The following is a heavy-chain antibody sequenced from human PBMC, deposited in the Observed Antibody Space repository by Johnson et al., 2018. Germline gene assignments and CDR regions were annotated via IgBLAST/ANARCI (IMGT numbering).Heavy chain of an antibody. V-gene: IGHV3-7*01. CDR1: GFTFSSYW. J-gene: IGHJ4*02. D-gene: IGHD3-10*01. CDR2: IKQDGSEK. CDR3: ARGAVLLWFGVDY. Sequence: VQLLESGGGLVQPGGSLRLSCAASGFTFSSYWMSWVRQAPGQGLEWVANIKQDGSEKYYVDSVKGRFIISRDNAKNSLYLQMNSLRAEDTAVYYCARGAVLLWFGVDYWGQGTLVTVSS.